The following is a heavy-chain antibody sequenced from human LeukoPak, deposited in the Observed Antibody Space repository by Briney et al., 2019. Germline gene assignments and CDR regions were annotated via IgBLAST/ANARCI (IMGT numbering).Heavy chain of an antibody. Sequence: PSETLSLTCAVYGGSFSGYYWSWIRQPPAKGLEWNAYISDIGSINYHPSLKSRVTISLDTSKNQFSLKLSSVTAADTAVYYCAGHHPRNTVDFWGQGTLVTVSS. V-gene: IGHV4-59*08. CDR2: ISDIGSI. D-gene: IGHD2/OR15-2a*01. CDR1: GGSFSGYY. CDR3: AGHHPRNTVDF. J-gene: IGHJ4*02.